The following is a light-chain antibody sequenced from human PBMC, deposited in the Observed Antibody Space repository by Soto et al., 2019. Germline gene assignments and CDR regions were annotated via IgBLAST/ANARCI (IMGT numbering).Light chain of an antibody. V-gene: IGKV1-6*01. CDR2: AAS. CDR3: LQDYNYPRT. CDR1: QGIRND. J-gene: IGKJ1*01. Sequence: AIQMTQSPSSLSASVGDRVTITCRASQGIRNDLGWYQQKPGKAPKLLNYAASSLQSELPSRFSGSGSGTVFTLNISSRQPKDVATYYYLQDYNYPRTFGQVTKVEIK.